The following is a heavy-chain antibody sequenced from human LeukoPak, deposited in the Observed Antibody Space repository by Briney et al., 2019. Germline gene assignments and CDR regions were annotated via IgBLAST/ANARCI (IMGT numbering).Heavy chain of an antibody. V-gene: IGHV3-23*01. CDR3: AKENSGSYPSYWDS. CDR2: LSGGGVNT. Sequence: PGGSLRLSCATSGFTFSSYVMTWVRQAPGKGLEWVSALSGGGVNTYYAESVQGRFTISRDNSNNTLFLVMNSLRVDDSAVYYCAKENSGSYPSYWDSWGQGTLVTVSS. CDR1: GFTFSSYV. J-gene: IGHJ4*02. D-gene: IGHD3-10*01.